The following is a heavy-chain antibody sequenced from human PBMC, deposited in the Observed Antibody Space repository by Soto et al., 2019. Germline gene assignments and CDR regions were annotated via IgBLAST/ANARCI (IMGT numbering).Heavy chain of an antibody. J-gene: IGHJ6*02. CDR2: IYYSGST. Sequence: PSETLSLTCTVSGVSISSYYWGWIHEPPGKGLEWIGSIYYSGSTYYNPSLKSRDTKSVDTSKNQFSMKLSSVTTADTAMYFCARGSTTIFGVVIIGYYYYGMDVWGQGTTVT. V-gene: IGHV4-39*01. CDR3: ARGSTTIFGVVIIGYYYYGMDV. CDR1: GVSISSYY. D-gene: IGHD3-3*01.